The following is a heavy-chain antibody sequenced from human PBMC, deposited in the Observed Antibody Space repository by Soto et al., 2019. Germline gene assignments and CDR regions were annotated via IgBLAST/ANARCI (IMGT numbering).Heavy chain of an antibody. CDR2: ISAYNGNT. J-gene: IGHJ4*02. V-gene: IGHV1-18*01. Sequence: QVQLVQSGAEVKKPGASVKVSCKASGYTFTSYGMSWVRQAPGQGLEWMGWISAYNGNTNYAQKLQGRVTRTTDTSTSTAYMELRSLRSDDTAVYYCARDWGTNYGDYDVPSGYWGQGTLVTVSS. CDR1: GYTFTSYG. CDR3: ARDWGTNYGDYDVPSGY. D-gene: IGHD4-17*01.